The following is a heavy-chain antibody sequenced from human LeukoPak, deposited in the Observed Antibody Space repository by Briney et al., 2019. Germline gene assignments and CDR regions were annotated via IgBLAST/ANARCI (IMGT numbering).Heavy chain of an antibody. CDR1: GYSISSGYY. J-gene: IGHJ5*02. Sequence: SETLSLTCAVSGYSISSGYYWGWIRPPPGKGLEWIGSIYHSGSTYYNPSLKSRVTISVDTSKNQFSLKLSSVTAADTAVYYCARDLRDNLWGQGTLVTVSS. V-gene: IGHV4-38-2*01. CDR3: ARDLRDNL. CDR2: IYHSGST.